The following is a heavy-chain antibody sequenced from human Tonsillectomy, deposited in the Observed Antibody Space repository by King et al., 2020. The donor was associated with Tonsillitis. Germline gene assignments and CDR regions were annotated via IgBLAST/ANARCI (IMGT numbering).Heavy chain of an antibody. V-gene: IGHV2-5*01. Sequence: TLKESGPTLVKPTQTLTLTCTFSGFSLSTSGVGVGWIRQPPGKALEWLALIYWNDDKRYSPSLKSRLTITKDTSKNQVVLTMTNMDPVDTATYYCAHSMTTGWIGYYYDYGMDVWGQGTTVTVSS. CDR3: AHSMTTGWIGYYYDYGMDV. J-gene: IGHJ6*02. CDR1: GFSLSTSGVG. CDR2: IYWNDDK. D-gene: IGHD4-11*01.